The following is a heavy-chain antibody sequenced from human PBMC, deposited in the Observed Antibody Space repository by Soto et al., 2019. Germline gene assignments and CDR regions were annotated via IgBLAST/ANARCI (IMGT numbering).Heavy chain of an antibody. CDR1: GGSISSSSYY. Sequence: QLQLQESGPGLVKPSETLSLTCTVSGGSISSSSYYWGWIRQPPGKGLEWIGSIYYSGSTYYNPSLKSRVTISVDTPKNQFSLKLSSVTAADTAVYYCARDCSGGSCYGRGYYYGMDVWGQGTTVTVSS. D-gene: IGHD2-15*01. CDR2: IYYSGST. V-gene: IGHV4-39*02. J-gene: IGHJ6*02. CDR3: ARDCSGGSCYGRGYYYGMDV.